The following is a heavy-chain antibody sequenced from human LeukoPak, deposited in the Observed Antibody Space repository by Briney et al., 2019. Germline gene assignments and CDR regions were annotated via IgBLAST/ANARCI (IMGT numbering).Heavy chain of an antibody. J-gene: IGHJ3*02. Sequence: ASVKVSCKASGYTFTSYYMHWVRQAPGQGLEWMGIINPSDGTTSHAQRFQGRVTVTRDTSTNTVYMELSSLRFEDTAVYYCATLPTVEDAFDIWGQGTMVTVSS. CDR3: ATLPTVEDAFDI. D-gene: IGHD4-23*01. CDR2: INPSDGTT. V-gene: IGHV1-46*01. CDR1: GYTFTSYY.